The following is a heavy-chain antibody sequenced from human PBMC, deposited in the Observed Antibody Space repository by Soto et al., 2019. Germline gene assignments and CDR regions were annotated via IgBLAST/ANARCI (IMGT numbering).Heavy chain of an antibody. V-gene: IGHV4-30-4*01. J-gene: IGHJ4*02. CDR3: ARELSNSPDYFDY. Sequence: SETLSLTCTVSGGSISSDDYYWSWIRQPPGKGLEWIGYIYYSGRTAYNPSLKSRLIISIDTSKNQFSLNLNSVSGADTAVYYCARELSNSPDYFDYWGQGTLVTVS. CDR2: IYYSGRT. CDR1: GGSISSDDYY. D-gene: IGHD6-6*01.